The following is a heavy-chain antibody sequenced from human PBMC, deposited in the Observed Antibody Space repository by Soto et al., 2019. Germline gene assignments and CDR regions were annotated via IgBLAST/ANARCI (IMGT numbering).Heavy chain of an antibody. Sequence: GGSLRLSCAASGFTFSSYGMHWVRQAPGKRLEWVAVIWYDGSNKYYADSVKGRFTISRDNSKNTLYLQMNSLRAEDTAVYYCARDRGYCSGGSCYGHFDYWGQGTLVTVSS. CDR3: ARDRGYCSGGSCYGHFDY. J-gene: IGHJ4*02. V-gene: IGHV3-33*01. D-gene: IGHD2-15*01. CDR2: IWYDGSNK. CDR1: GFTFSSYG.